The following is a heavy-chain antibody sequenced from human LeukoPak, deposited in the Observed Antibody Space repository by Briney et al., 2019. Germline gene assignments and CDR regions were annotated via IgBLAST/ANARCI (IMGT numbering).Heavy chain of an antibody. CDR1: GGSISSSNW. D-gene: IGHD6-13*01. Sequence: PSETLSLTCAVSGGSISSSNWWSWVRQPPGKGLEWIGEIYHSGSTNYNPSLKSRVTISVDRSKNQFSLKLSSVTAADTAVYYCASLYSSSWLIYYYYGMDVWGQGTTVTVSS. V-gene: IGHV4-4*02. CDR2: IYHSGST. CDR3: ASLYSSSWLIYYYYGMDV. J-gene: IGHJ6*02.